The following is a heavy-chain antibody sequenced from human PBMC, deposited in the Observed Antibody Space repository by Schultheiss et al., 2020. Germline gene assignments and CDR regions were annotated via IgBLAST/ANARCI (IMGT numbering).Heavy chain of an antibody. CDR2: IYYSGST. CDR1: GGSISSSSYY. J-gene: IGHJ5*02. D-gene: IGHD2-15*01. Sequence: SETLSLTCTVSGGSISSSSYYWGWIRQPPGKGLEWIGSIYYSGSTNYTPSLKSRVTISVDTSKNQFSLKMSSVTAADTAVYYCAREIPSDGYCSGGSCWFEYSSGWFDPWGQGTLVTVSS. CDR3: AREIPSDGYCSGGSCWFEYSSGWFDP. V-gene: IGHV4-39*07.